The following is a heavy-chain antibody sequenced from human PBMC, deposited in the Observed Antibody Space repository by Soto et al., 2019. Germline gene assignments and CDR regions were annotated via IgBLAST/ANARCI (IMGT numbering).Heavy chain of an antibody. D-gene: IGHD3-3*01. CDR1: GGTFSSYA. Sequence: GASVKVSCKASGGTFSSYAISWVRQAPGQGLEWMGGIIPIFGTANYAQKFQGRVTITADESTSTAYMELSSLRSEDTAVYYCATRITISGVAVTTPYYYYYGMDVWGQGPTVTVSS. J-gene: IGHJ6*02. CDR2: IIPIFGTA. CDR3: ATRITISGVAVTTPYYYYYGMDV. V-gene: IGHV1-69*13.